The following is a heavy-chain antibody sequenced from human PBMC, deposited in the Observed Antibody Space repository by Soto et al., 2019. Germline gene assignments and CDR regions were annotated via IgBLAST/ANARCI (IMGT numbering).Heavy chain of an antibody. CDR2: IYYSGST. V-gene: IGHV4-31*03. CDR1: GGSISSGGYY. J-gene: IGHJ4*02. CDR3: ARFMGSTYYYIHENHYFDY. Sequence: SETLSLTCTVSGGSISSGGYYWSWIRQHPGKGLEWIGYIYYSGSTYYNPSLKSRVTISVDTSKNQFSLKLSSVTAADTAVYYCARFMGSTYYYIHENHYFDYWGQGTLVTVSS. D-gene: IGHD3-10*01.